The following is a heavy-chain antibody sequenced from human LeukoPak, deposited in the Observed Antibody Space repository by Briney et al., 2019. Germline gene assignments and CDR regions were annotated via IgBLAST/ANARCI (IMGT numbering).Heavy chain of an antibody. CDR3: AGGPSGYSYGYPRFFDY. CDR2: ISYDGSNK. CDR1: GFIFSSYA. V-gene: IGHV3-30-3*01. D-gene: IGHD5-18*01. J-gene: IGHJ4*02. Sequence: GGSLRLSCAASGFIFSSYAMHWVRQAPGKGREWLALISYDGSNKYYADSVKGRFTISRDNSKNTLYLQMNSLRAEDTAVYYCAGGPSGYSYGYPRFFDYWGQGTLVTVSS.